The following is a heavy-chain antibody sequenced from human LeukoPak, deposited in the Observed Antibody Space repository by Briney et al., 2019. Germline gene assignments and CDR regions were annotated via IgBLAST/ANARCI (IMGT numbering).Heavy chain of an antibody. CDR1: GFRFSDFT. CDR2: IGGRGGST. D-gene: IGHD3-3*01. CDR3: AKEGGSIFGVVPYKRYYFDY. Sequence: QLGGSLRLSCAASGFRFSDFTMTWVRQAPGKGPEWVSAIGGRGGSTYYADSLGGRFTISRDNSKNTLYLQMNSLRAEDTAVYYCAKEGGSIFGVVPYKRYYFDYWGQGTLVTVSS. J-gene: IGHJ4*02. V-gene: IGHV3-23*01.